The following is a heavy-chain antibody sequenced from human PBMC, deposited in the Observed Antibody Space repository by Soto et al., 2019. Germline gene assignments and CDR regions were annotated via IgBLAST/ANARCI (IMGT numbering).Heavy chain of an antibody. CDR3: PRDLVLWHYYSSSYHDY. CDR1: GFTFSSYA. D-gene: IGHD3-22*01. J-gene: IGHJ4*02. Sequence: GGSLRLSCAASGFTFSSYAMSWGRQAPGKGLEWVSAVSGSGGSTHYADSVKGRFTSSTDHSKNTLYLQIHSLRAEDTAVYYCPRDLVLWHYYSSSYHDYGGQGTLATVAP. V-gene: IGHV3-23*01. CDR2: VSGSGGST.